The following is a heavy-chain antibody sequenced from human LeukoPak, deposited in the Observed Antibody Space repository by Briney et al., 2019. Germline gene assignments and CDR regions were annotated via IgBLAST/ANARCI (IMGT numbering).Heavy chain of an antibody. Sequence: SETLSLTCTVSGGSISSYYWTWIRQPPGKGLEWIGHIYYSGSTNYSPSLKSRVTISVDTSKNQFSLKLSSVTAADTAVHYCARLSSLANIAARGRTWLDPWGQGSLVTVSS. CDR2: IYYSGST. J-gene: IGHJ5*02. CDR1: GGSISSYY. CDR3: ARLSSLANIAARGRTWLDP. V-gene: IGHV4-59*01. D-gene: IGHD6-6*01.